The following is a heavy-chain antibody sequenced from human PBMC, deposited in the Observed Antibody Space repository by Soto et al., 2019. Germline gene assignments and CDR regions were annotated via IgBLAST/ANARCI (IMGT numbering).Heavy chain of an antibody. Sequence: PGESLKISCNASGYTFTSYWIDWVRQMPGKGLEWMGIIYPGDSDTRYSPSFQGQVTISADKSISTAYLQWSSLKASDTAMYYCAAAVAGPIFDYWGQGTLVTVYS. V-gene: IGHV5-51*01. D-gene: IGHD6-19*01. CDR3: AAAVAGPIFDY. J-gene: IGHJ4*02. CDR2: IYPGDSDT. CDR1: GYTFTSYW.